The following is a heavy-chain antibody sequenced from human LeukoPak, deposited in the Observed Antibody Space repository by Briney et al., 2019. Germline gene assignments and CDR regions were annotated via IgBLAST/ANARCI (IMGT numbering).Heavy chain of an antibody. D-gene: IGHD4-17*01. CDR3: ARGQDYVTAFDI. Sequence: ASVKVSFTSSGYTFTIYDINWVRQATGQGLEWMGWMNPNSGNTGYAQKFQGRVTMTRNTSISTAYMELSSLRSEDTAVYYCARGQDYVTAFDIWGQGTMVTVSS. J-gene: IGHJ3*02. V-gene: IGHV1-8*01. CDR2: MNPNSGNT. CDR1: GYTFTIYD.